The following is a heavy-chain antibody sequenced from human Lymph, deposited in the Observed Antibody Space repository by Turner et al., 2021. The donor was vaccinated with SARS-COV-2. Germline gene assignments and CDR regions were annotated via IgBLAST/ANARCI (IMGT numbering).Heavy chain of an antibody. CDR1: EFTVSSNY. V-gene: IGHV3-53*01. Sequence: EVQLVESGGGWIQPGGSLRLSCAASEFTVSSNYMSWVRQAPGKGLEWVSIIYSGGSTYYADSVKGRFTISRDNSKNTLYLQMNSLRAEDTAVYYCARVLPYGDYFDYWGQGTLVTVSS. J-gene: IGHJ4*02. CDR3: ARVLPYGDYFDY. D-gene: IGHD4-17*01. CDR2: IYSGGST.